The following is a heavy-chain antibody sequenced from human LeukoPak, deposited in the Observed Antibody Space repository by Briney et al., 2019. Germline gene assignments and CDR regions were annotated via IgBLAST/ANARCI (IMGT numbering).Heavy chain of an antibody. J-gene: IGHJ3*02. V-gene: IGHV3-48*03. Sequence: GGSLRLSCAASGFNFRNYEMNWVRQAPGKGLEWVSYIGTSGSTTYYADSVKGRFIISRDNTKNSLYLQMNSLRAEDTAVYYCAKGGLGGDYGTAWASDIWGQGTMVTVSS. D-gene: IGHD4-17*01. CDR2: IGTSGSTT. CDR3: AKGGLGGDYGTAWASDI. CDR1: GFNFRNYE.